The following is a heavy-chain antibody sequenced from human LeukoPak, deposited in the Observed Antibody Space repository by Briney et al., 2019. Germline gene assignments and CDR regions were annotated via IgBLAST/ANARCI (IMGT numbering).Heavy chain of an antibody. J-gene: IGHJ6*02. CDR3: ARDQDTSSLFYYGMGV. V-gene: IGHV4-59*01. Sequence: SETLSLTCTVSGGSISSYYWSWIRQPPGKGLEWIGYIYYSGSTNYNPSLKSRVTISVDTSKNQFSLKLSSVTAADTAVYYCARDQDTSSLFYYGMGVWGQGTTVTVSS. CDR2: IYYSGST. D-gene: IGHD5-18*01. CDR1: GGSISSYY.